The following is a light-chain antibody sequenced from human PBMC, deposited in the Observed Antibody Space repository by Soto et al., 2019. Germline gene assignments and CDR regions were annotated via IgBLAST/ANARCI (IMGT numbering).Light chain of an antibody. V-gene: IGKV3-11*01. Sequence: EIVLTQSPATLSLSPGERATLSCRASQSVSSYLLWYQQKPGQAPRLLIYRASTRATGTPARFTGSGSGTEFTLTITSLQSEDFAVYYCQQRSNWPPITFGQGTRLEI. J-gene: IGKJ5*01. CDR1: QSVSSY. CDR3: QQRSNWPPIT. CDR2: RAS.